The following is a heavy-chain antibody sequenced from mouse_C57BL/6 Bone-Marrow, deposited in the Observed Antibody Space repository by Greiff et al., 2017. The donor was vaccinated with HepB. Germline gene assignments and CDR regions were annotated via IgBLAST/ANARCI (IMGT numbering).Heavy chain of an antibody. CDR2: IHPSDSDT. V-gene: IGHV1-74*01. J-gene: IGHJ4*01. CDR1: GYTFTSYW. CDR3: AIPIYSYYYAMDY. Sequence: QVQLKQPGAELVKPGASVKVSCKASGYTFTSYWMHWVKQRPGQGLEWIGRIHPSDSDTNYNQKFKGKATLTVDKSSSTAYMQLSSLTSEDSAVYYCAIPIYSYYYAMDYWGQGTSVTVSS. D-gene: IGHD2-1*01.